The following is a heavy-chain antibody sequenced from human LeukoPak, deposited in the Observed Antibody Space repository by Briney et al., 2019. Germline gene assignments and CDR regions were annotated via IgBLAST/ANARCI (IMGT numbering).Heavy chain of an antibody. CDR3: GRQKAVAGHEGIDY. J-gene: IGHJ4*02. CDR2: IPSSSSYI. Sequence: GGSLRLSCAASGFTFSSYSVNWVRQAPGKGLEWVSSIPSSSSYIYYADSVKGRFTISRDNAKNSLYLQMNSLRAEDTAVYYCGRQKAVAGHEGIDYWGQGTLVTVSS. V-gene: IGHV3-21*01. D-gene: IGHD6-19*01. CDR1: GFTFSSYS.